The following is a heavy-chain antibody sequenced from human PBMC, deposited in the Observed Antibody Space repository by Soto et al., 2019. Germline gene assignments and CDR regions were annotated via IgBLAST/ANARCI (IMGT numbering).Heavy chain of an antibody. CDR1: GYIFINYY. Sequence: ASVKVSCKASGYIFINYYIHWVRQAPGQGLEWIGIINPNGGSTNYAQKFRGRVTMARDTSTSTVYMDLSSLRSDDTAVYYCAGQRWLQLISFQYAFDIWGQGTMVT. V-gene: IGHV1-46*01. CDR3: AGQRWLQLISFQYAFDI. D-gene: IGHD5-12*01. J-gene: IGHJ3*02. CDR2: INPNGGST.